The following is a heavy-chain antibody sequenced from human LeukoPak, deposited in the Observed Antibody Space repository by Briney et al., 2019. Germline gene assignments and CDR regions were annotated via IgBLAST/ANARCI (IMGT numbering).Heavy chain of an antibody. Sequence: SETLSLTCSVSGGSISSSSHFWGWIRQPPGKGLEWIGNIYYSGSSGSTYYNPSLKSRVTISVDTSKNQFSLKLSSVTAADTAVYYCAREGYDNSGYYRPFDNWGQGTLVTVSS. CDR3: AREGYDNSGYYRPFDN. V-gene: IGHV4-39*07. CDR2: IYYSGSSGST. J-gene: IGHJ4*02. D-gene: IGHD3-22*01. CDR1: GGSISSSSHF.